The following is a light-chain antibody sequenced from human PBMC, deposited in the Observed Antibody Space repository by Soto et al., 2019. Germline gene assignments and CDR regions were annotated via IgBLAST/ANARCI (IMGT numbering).Light chain of an antibody. J-gene: IGLJ1*01. V-gene: IGLV2-14*01. CDR1: SSDVGIYNY. Sequence: QSVLTQPASVSGSPGQSIAISCTGSSSDVGIYNYVSWYQQHPGKVPKLIIYEVTNRPSGVSNRFSGSKSVNTASLTISVLQAEDDADYYGSSYTTSSTRVFGTGTKVTVL. CDR2: EVT. CDR3: SSYTTSSTRV.